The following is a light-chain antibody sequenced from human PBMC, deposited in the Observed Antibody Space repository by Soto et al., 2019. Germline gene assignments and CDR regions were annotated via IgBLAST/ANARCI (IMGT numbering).Light chain of an antibody. J-gene: IGLJ1*01. CDR1: SSDVGSYNL. Sequence: ALTQPASVSGSPGQSITISCTGTSSDVGSYNLVSWYQQHPGKAPKLMIYEGSKRPSGVSNRFSGSKSGNTASLTISGLQAEDEADYYCCSYAGSSTPYVFGTGTKLTVL. CDR3: CSYAGSSTPYV. V-gene: IGLV2-23*01. CDR2: EGS.